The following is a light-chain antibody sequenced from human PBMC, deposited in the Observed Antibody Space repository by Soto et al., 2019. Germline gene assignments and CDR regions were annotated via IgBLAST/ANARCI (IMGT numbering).Light chain of an antibody. Sequence: DIQMTQSTSSLSASVGDRVTITCRASQGINTYLAWYQQRPGKVPRFLIYGASALQPGVPSRFSGSGSGTDFTLTISSLQPEDVATYFCQKYDSAPLTFGGGTKVEIK. CDR1: QGINTY. CDR3: QKYDSAPLT. CDR2: GAS. V-gene: IGKV1-27*01. J-gene: IGKJ4*01.